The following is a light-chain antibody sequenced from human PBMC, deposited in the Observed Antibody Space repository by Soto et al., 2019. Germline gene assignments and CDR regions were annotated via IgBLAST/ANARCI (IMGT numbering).Light chain of an antibody. V-gene: IGKV3-20*01. Sequence: EIVLTQSPGTLSLSPGERSTLSCRASQTLSTNSLAWYQQRLGQTPRLLIYAASTRDTDIPDRFNGSGSGTDFSLTISRLEPEDCALYYCQKYDASPLPFGPGTKVDVK. CDR2: AAS. CDR1: QTLSTNS. J-gene: IGKJ3*01. CDR3: QKYDASPLP.